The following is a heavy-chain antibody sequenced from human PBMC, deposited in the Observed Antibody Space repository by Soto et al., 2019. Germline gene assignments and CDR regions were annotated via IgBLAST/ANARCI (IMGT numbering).Heavy chain of an antibody. V-gene: IGHV4-59*01. Sequence: SETLSLTCTVSGGSISSYYWSWIRQPPGKGLEWIGYIYYSGSTNYNPSLKSRVTISVDTSKNQFSLKLSSVTAADTAVYYCARVKQRYNNFDYWGQGTLVTVSS. CDR3: ARVKQRYNNFDY. J-gene: IGHJ4*02. D-gene: IGHD5-18*01. CDR1: GGSISSYY. CDR2: IYYSGST.